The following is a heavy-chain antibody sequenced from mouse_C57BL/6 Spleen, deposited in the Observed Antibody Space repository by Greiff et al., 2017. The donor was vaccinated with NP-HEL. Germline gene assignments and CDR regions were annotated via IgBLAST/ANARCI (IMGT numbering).Heavy chain of an antibody. CDR1: GYTFTSYW. CDR2: IYPGNSDT. V-gene: IGHV1-5*01. CDR3: TRGGKTYGSSQVY. D-gene: IGHD1-1*01. Sequence: VQLQQSGTVLARPGASVKMSCKTSGYTFTSYWMHWVKQRPGQGLEWIGAIYPGNSDTSYNQKFKGKAKLTAVTSASTAYMELSSLTNEDSAVYYCTRGGKTYGSSQVYWGQGTLVTVSA. J-gene: IGHJ3*01.